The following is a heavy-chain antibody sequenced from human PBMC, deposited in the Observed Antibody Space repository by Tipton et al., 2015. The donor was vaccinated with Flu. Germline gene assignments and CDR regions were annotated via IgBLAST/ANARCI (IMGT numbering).Heavy chain of an antibody. CDR3: ARARAPYYYYAMDV. D-gene: IGHD3-10*01. J-gene: IGHJ6*02. Sequence: LRLSCTVSDDSITFYYWSWVRQPPGKGLKWIGYIYSSGSTNYNPSLRGRVTISVDTSKNQLSLRLSSVTAADTAVYYCARARAPYYYYAMDVWGQGTTVTVSS. V-gene: IGHV4-59*01. CDR2: IYSSGST. CDR1: DDSITFYY.